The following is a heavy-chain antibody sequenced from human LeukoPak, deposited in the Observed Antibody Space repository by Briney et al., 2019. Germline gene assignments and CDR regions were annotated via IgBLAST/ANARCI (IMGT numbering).Heavy chain of an antibody. CDR2: IYSGGGT. J-gene: IGHJ6*02. CDR3: AREEYYYYGMDV. CDR1: GFTVSSNY. V-gene: IGHV3-53*01. Sequence: GGSLRLSCAASGFTVSSNYMSWVRQAPGKGLEWVSVIYSGGGTYYADSVEGRFTMSRDNSKNTLYLQMNSLRAEDTAVYYCAREEYYYYGMDVWGQGTTVTVSS.